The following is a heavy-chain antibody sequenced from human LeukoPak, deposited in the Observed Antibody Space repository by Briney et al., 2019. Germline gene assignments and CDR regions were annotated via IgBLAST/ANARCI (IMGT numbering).Heavy chain of an antibody. D-gene: IGHD2-15*01. CDR2: IKQDGSEK. Sequence: QTGGSLRLSCAASGFTFRSHDMSWVRQAPGKGLEWVANIKQDGSEKYYVDSVKGRFTISRDNAKNSLYLQMNSLRAEDTAVYYCASSSVAKGIEYWGQGTLVTVSS. V-gene: IGHV3-7*01. CDR3: ASSSVAKGIEY. CDR1: GFTFRSHD. J-gene: IGHJ4*02.